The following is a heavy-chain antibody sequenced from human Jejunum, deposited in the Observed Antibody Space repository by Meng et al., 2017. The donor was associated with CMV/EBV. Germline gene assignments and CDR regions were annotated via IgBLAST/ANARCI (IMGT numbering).Heavy chain of an antibody. D-gene: IGHD2-15*01. J-gene: IGHJ6*02. CDR1: AFTLSSYD. V-gene: IGHV3-13*01. CDR3: GRKKPANGMDV. CDR2: IGSAGDT. Sequence: SCAASAFTLSSYDMQWVRQATGKGPGWVSGIGSAGDTHYADSVEGRFTISRENAKNSLYLQMNSVRAGDTAVYYCGRKKPANGMDVWGQGTTVTVSS.